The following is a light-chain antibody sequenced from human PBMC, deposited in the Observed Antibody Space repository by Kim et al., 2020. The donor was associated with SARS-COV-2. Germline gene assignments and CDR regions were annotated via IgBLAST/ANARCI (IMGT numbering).Light chain of an antibody. CDR3: AAWDGSLNGSV. Sequence: GQRVTISCSGSRSNIGSNVVNWYQQLPGTAPKLLIYSNDYRPSGVPDRFSGSKSGTSASLDISGLQSGDEADYYCAAWDGSLNGSVFGGGTQLTVL. J-gene: IGLJ3*02. CDR1: RSNIGSNV. V-gene: IGLV1-44*01. CDR2: SND.